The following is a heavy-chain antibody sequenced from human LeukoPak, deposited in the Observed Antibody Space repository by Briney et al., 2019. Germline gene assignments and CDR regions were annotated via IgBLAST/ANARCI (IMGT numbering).Heavy chain of an antibody. CDR2: IHTSGST. Sequence: SETLSLTCTVSGGSISSGTNYWSWIRQPAGKGLEWIGRIHTSGSTNHNPSLRSRVTISVDTSKNQFSLKLSSVTAADTAVYYCARDQWGGTYIHDAFDIWGQGTMVTVSS. CDR3: ARDQWGGTYIHDAFDI. V-gene: IGHV4-61*02. J-gene: IGHJ3*02. CDR1: GGSISSGTNY. D-gene: IGHD1-26*01.